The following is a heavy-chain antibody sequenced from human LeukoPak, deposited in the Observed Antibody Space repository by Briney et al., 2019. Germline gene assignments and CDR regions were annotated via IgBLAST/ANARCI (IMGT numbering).Heavy chain of an antibody. D-gene: IGHD1-26*01. J-gene: IGHJ4*02. V-gene: IGHV1-18*01. CDR3: ARDRGSYWDY. Sequence: ASVKLSCKASGYTFTSYGISWVRQAPGQGHEWMGWISAYNGNTNYAQKLQGRVTMTTDTSTSTAYMELRSLISGDTAVYYCARDRGSYWDYWCQGTLVTVSS. CDR1: GYTFTSYG. CDR2: ISAYNGNT.